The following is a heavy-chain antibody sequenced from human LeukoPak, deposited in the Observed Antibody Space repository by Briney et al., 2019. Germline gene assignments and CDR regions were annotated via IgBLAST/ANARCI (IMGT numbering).Heavy chain of an antibody. J-gene: IGHJ4*02. V-gene: IGHV1-69*13. Sequence: ASVKVSCKASGGTFSSYAISWVRQAPGQGLEWMGGIIPIFGTANYAQKFQGRVTITADESTSTAYMELSSLRSEDTAVHYCASERGITGTTQPFDYWGQGTLVTVSS. D-gene: IGHD1-7*01. CDR1: GGTFSSYA. CDR3: ASERGITGTTQPFDY. CDR2: IIPIFGTA.